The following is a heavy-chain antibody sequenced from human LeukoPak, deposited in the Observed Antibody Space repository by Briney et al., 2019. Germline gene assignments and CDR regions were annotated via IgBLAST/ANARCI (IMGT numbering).Heavy chain of an antibody. J-gene: IGHJ4*02. CDR1: GFALSSFA. CDR3: ARGGVEQGNRIYLDS. Sequence: GGSLRLSCAASGFALSSFAVLWVRHAPGKGLEWVTWSSHDGANTYSADFVKGRLTVSRDNAKNTLYLQMNSLTIDDTAVYYCARGGVEQGNRIYLDSWGQGTLVTVSS. D-gene: IGHD1/OR15-1a*01. V-gene: IGHV3-30-3*01. CDR2: SSHDGANT.